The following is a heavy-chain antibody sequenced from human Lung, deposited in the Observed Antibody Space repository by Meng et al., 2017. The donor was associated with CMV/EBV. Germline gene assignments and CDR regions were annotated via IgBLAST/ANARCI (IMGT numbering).Heavy chain of an antibody. CDR2: IYPGDSDT. CDR1: GYSFTSYW. V-gene: IGHV5-51*01. Sequence: GEXXKISCKGSGYSFTSYWIGWVRQMPGKGLEWMGIIYPGDSDTRYSPSFQGQVTISADKSISTAYLQWSSLKASDTAMYYCARLPITIFGVVRYYFDYWXQGKXVTVSS. D-gene: IGHD3-3*01. J-gene: IGHJ4*02. CDR3: ARLPITIFGVVRYYFDY.